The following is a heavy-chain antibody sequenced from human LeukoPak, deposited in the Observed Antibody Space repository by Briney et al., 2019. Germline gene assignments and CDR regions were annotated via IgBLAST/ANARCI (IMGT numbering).Heavy chain of an antibody. CDR3: AKDIPVSGSYFDY. CDR1: ASVFSNNG. CDR2: IGYDAANQ. V-gene: IGHV3-30*02. Sequence: PGGSLTLSCGASASVFSNNGMQWAPRAPGKGLEWVAFIGYDAANQHYADSVKGRSTLSRDNSKNTLYLQMVSLRSEDTAISHCAKDIPVSGSYFDYWGQGTLVTVSA. J-gene: IGHJ4*02. D-gene: IGHD6-19*01.